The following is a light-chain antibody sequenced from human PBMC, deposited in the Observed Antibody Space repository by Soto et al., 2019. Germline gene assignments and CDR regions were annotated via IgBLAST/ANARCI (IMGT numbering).Light chain of an antibody. CDR3: ATWDGSLPAEV. J-gene: IGLJ2*01. Sequence: QSVLTQPPSVSGAPGQRVTISCTGSSSNIGRGYAVHWYQQVLGSAPRLLIYDNNKRPSGIPDRFSGSKSGTSGTLDITGLQTGDEADYYCATWDGSLPAEVFGGGTKPPS. CDR2: DNN. V-gene: IGLV1-51*01. CDR1: SSNIGRGY.